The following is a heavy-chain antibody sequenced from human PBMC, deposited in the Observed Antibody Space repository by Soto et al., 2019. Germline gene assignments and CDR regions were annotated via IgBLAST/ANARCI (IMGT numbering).Heavy chain of an antibody. CDR3: FRQEADCGGYCYPDC. CDR2: IRNKTNNYAT. J-gene: IGHJ4*02. Sequence: GGSLRLSCAASGVTFSGSSLHWLRQGSGKGLEWVGRIRNKTNNYATAYAASVKGRFTISRDDSKNTVYLQMDSLKTEDTAVYYCFRQEADCGGYCYPDCWGPGTLVTVSS. CDR1: GVTFSGSS. D-gene: IGHD2-21*02. V-gene: IGHV3-73*01.